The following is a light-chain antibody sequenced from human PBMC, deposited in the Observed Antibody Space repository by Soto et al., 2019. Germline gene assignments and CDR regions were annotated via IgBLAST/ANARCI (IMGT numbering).Light chain of an antibody. CDR3: QSYDSSLSAYV. Sequence: QYVLTQPPSVSGAPGQRVTISCTGTNSNIGAVYGVHWYQKLPGTAPKVRIYGSSYRPSGVPDRFSGSKSGTSASLAITGLQAEDEADYYCQSYDSSLSAYVVGTGTKLTVL. V-gene: IGLV1-40*01. CDR2: GSS. CDR1: NSNIGAVYG. J-gene: IGLJ1*01.